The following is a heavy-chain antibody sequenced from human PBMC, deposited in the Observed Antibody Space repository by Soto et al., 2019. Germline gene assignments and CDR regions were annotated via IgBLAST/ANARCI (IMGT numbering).Heavy chain of an antibody. CDR2: LWYAGSNK. J-gene: IGHJ4*02. V-gene: IGHV3-33*01. Sequence: QVQLVESGGGVVQPGRSLRLSCAASGFTFSSYGMHWVRQAPGKGLEWVAVLWYAGSNKYYADSVKGRCTISSANCKNTLYLQMTSLRAEDTAVYYCARAYCSGGSCIDYWGQGTLVTFSS. CDR1: GFTFSSYG. CDR3: ARAYCSGGSCIDY. D-gene: IGHD2-15*01.